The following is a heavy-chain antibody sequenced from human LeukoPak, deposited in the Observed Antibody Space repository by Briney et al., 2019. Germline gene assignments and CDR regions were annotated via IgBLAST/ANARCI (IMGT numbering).Heavy chain of an antibody. D-gene: IGHD3-3*01. V-gene: IGHV3-11*01. CDR1: GFTFSDYY. CDR2: ISSSGSTI. CDR3: ARERGRFLEPSYYGMDV. J-gene: IGHJ6*02. Sequence: GGSLRLSCAASGFTFSDYYMSWIRQAPGKGPEWVSYISSSGSTIYYADSVKGRFTISRDNAKNSLYLQMNSLRAEDTAVYYCARERGRFLEPSYYGMDVWGQGTTVTVSS.